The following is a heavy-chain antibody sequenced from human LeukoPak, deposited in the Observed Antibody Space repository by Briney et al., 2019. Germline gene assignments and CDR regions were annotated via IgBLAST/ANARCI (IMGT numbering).Heavy chain of an antibody. J-gene: IGHJ5*02. CDR2: IYYSGST. Sequence: PSETLSLTCTVSGGSISSYYWSWLRQPPGKGLEWIGYIYYSGSTNYNPSLKSRVTISVDTSKNQFSLKLSSVTAAVTGVYYCARRSYYYDSSGYYYGFDPWGQGTLVTVSS. V-gene: IGHV4-59*08. D-gene: IGHD3-22*01. CDR1: GGSISSYY. CDR3: ARRSYYYDSSGYYYGFDP.